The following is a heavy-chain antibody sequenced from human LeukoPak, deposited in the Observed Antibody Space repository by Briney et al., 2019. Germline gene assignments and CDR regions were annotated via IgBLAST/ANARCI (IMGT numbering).Heavy chain of an antibody. CDR3: ARAPFLSSAWLVKRGGDYFDY. Sequence: ASVKVSCKASGYTFTGYYMHWVRQAPGQGLEWMGRINPNSGGTNYAQKSQGRVTMTRDTSISTAYMEMSRLRSDDPAVYYCARAPFLSSAWLVKRGGDYFDYWGQGTLVTVSS. CDR2: INPNSGGT. D-gene: IGHD6-19*01. J-gene: IGHJ4*02. CDR1: GYTFTGYY. V-gene: IGHV1-2*06.